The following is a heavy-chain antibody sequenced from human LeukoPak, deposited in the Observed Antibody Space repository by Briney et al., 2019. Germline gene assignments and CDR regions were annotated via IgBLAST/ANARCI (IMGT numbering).Heavy chain of an antibody. CDR1: GFTFSSYA. Sequence: GGSLRLSCAASGFTFSSYAMTWVRQAPGKGLEWVSTITGSGGTTYYADSVKGRFTISRDNAKKTLYLQMNSLRAEDTAIYYCASGGGAWGERTPVTVSS. CDR3: ASGGGA. V-gene: IGHV3-23*01. CDR2: ITGSGGTT. D-gene: IGHD1-26*01. J-gene: IGHJ4*02.